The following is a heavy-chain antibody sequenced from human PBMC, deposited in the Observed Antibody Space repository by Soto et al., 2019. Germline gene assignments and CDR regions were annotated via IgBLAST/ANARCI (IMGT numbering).Heavy chain of an antibody. CDR3: ARVYGYFYYYYMDI. D-gene: IGHD3-16*01. CDR2: INHSGDS. CDR1: GGSFSGSY. Sequence: SQTLSLTCAVYGGSFSGSYWSWIRQSPGKGLEWIGEINHSGDSNYNPSLKSRVTISVDTSENQFSLNLRSVTAADTAVYYCARVYGYFYYYYMDIWGKGTTVTVSS. J-gene: IGHJ6*03. V-gene: IGHV4-34*01.